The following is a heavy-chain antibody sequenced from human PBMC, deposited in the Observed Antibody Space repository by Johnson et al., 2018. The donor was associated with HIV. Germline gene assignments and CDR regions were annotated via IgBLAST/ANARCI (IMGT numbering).Heavy chain of an antibody. Sequence: QVQLVESGGGVVQPGRSLRLSCAASGFTFSSYGMHWVRQAPGKGLEWVAVIWYDGSNKYYADSVKGRFTISRDNSKNTLYLQMNSLRAEDTAVYYCAKDPGWFGEPGDAFDIWGQGTMVTVSS. D-gene: IGHD3-10*01. CDR1: GFTFSSYG. J-gene: IGHJ3*02. CDR2: IWYDGSNK. V-gene: IGHV3-33*06. CDR3: AKDPGWFGEPGDAFDI.